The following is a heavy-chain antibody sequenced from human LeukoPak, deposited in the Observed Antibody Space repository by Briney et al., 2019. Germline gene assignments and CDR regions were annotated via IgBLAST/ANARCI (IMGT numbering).Heavy chain of an antibody. Sequence: ASVKVSCKASGYTFTSYYMHWVRQAPGQGLEWMGIINPSGGSTSYAQKFQGRVTMTRDTSTSAVCMELSSLRSEDTAVYYCARDHEEVRWGGYYYGMDVWGQGTTVTV. CDR1: GYTFTSYY. V-gene: IGHV1-46*01. CDR2: INPSGGST. J-gene: IGHJ6*02. CDR3: ARDHEEVRWGGYYYGMDV. D-gene: IGHD3-10*01.